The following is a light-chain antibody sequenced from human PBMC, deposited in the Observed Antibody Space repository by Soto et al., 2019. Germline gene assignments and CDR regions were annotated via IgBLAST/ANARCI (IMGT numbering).Light chain of an antibody. J-gene: IGKJ1*01. CDR1: QGISGN. Sequence: EIVLTQSPATLSVSPGERVTLSCRASQGISGNLAWYQQNRGQAPRLLIYGASSRAAGVPARFGGSGSGTEFTLTISSLQSEDFAIYGCKQYDTWPWTFGQGTKVEIK. CDR3: KQYDTWPWT. V-gene: IGKV3-15*01. CDR2: GAS.